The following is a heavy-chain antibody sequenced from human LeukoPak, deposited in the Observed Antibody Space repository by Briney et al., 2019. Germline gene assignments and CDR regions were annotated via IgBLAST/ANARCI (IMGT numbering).Heavy chain of an antibody. J-gene: IGHJ1*01. V-gene: IGHV4-39*07. CDR1: GGSISSGSYY. D-gene: IGHD1-14*01. Sequence: SQTLSLTCTVSGGSISSGSYYWSWIRQPPGKGLEWIGEINHSGSTNYNPSLKSRVTISVDTSKNQFSLKLSSVTAADTAVYYCARVVTSAEYFQHWGQGTLVTVSS. CDR2: INHSGST. CDR3: ARVVTSAEYFQH.